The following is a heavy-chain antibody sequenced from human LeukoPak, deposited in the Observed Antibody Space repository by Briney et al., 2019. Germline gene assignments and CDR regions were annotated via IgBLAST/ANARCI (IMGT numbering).Heavy chain of an antibody. D-gene: IGHD6-6*01. V-gene: IGHV3-23*01. Sequence: GGSLRLSCAASGFTFSSYAMSWVRQAPGKGPEWVSVISGSSGSTYYADSVKGRFTISRDNSKNTLYLQMNSLRAEDTAVYYCAKDPLYSSSSYRFDYWGQGTLVTVSS. CDR1: GFTFSSYA. CDR3: AKDPLYSSSSYRFDY. J-gene: IGHJ4*02. CDR2: ISGSSGST.